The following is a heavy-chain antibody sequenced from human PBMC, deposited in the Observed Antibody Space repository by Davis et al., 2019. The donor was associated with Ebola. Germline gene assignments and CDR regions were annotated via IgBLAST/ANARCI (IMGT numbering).Heavy chain of an antibody. V-gene: IGHV1-58*02. CDR3: AASAGTVGKFDF. CDR2: IVVGSGNT. J-gene: IGHJ4*02. D-gene: IGHD1-14*01. CDR1: GFTFSGSG. Sequence: AASVKVSCKAFGFTFSGSGMQWVRQARGQRLEWIGSIVVGSGNTNYAQKFRQRLTMTRDMSTSTVYMELRSLRFEDTAVYYCAASAGTVGKFDFWGQETVVTVSA.